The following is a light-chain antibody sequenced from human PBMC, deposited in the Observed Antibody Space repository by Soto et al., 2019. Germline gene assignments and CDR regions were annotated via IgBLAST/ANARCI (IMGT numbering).Light chain of an antibody. J-gene: IGLJ3*02. CDR2: SNN. V-gene: IGLV1-44*01. Sequence: QSVLTQPPSASGTPGQRVTISCSGSSSNIGSNTVNWYQQLPGTAPKLLIYSNNQRPSGVPDRFSGSKSGTSASRAISGLQSEDEADYYCAAWDDSLNGRVFGGGTKLTVI. CDR1: SSNIGSNT. CDR3: AAWDDSLNGRV.